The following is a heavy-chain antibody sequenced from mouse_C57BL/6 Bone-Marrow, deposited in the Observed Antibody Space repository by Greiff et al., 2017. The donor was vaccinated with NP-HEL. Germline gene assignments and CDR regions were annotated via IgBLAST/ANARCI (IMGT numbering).Heavy chain of an antibody. CDR1: GYSFTDYN. CDR2: INPNYGTT. CDR3: ARVLITTDWYFDV. V-gene: IGHV1-39*01. D-gene: IGHD1-1*01. J-gene: IGHJ1*03. Sequence: VHVKQSGPELVKPGASVKISCKASGYSFTDYNMNWVKQSNGKSLEWIGVINPNYGTTSYNQKFKGKATLTVDQSSSTAYMQLNSLTSEDSAVYYCARVLITTDWYFDVWGTGTTVTVSS.